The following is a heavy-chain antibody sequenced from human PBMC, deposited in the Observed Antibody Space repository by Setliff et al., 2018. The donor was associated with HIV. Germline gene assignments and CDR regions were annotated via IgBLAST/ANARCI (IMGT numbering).Heavy chain of an antibody. CDR3: AAQYLRVDDAFDI. D-gene: IGHD2-2*01. CDR2: IYSDGST. V-gene: IGHV3-53*05. Sequence: GGSLRLSCAASGFTVSGSYMSWVRQAPGKGLEWVSTIYSDGSTYHADSVKGRFTLSRDNSKNAVYLQMNSVRIEDTAVYYCAAQYLRVDDAFDIWGQGTLVTVSS. J-gene: IGHJ3*02. CDR1: GFTVSGSY.